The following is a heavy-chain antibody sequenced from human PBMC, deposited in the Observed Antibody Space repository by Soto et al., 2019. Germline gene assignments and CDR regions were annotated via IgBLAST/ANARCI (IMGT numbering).Heavy chain of an antibody. J-gene: IGHJ3*02. CDR1: GYSFTSYW. CDR2: IYPGDSDT. Sequence: GESLKISCKGSGYSFTSYWIGWVRQMPGKGLEWMGIIYPGDSDTRYSPSFQGQVTISADKSISTAYLQWSSLKASDTAMYYCARYCSGCSCSYDDAFDIWGQGTMVTVSS. CDR3: ARYCSGCSCSYDDAFDI. D-gene: IGHD2-15*01. V-gene: IGHV5-51*01.